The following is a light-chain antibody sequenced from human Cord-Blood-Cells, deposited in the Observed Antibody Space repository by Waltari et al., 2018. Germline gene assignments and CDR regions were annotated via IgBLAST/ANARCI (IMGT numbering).Light chain of an antibody. CDR1: QSVSSSY. V-gene: IGKV3-20*01. J-gene: IGKJ4*01. Sequence: EIVLTQSPATLSLSPGERAPLPCRASQSVSSSYLAWYQQKPGQAPRLLIYGASSRSTGIPDRFSGSGSGTDFTLTISRLEPEDFAVYYCQQYGSSPLTFGGGTKVEIK. CDR2: GAS. CDR3: QQYGSSPLT.